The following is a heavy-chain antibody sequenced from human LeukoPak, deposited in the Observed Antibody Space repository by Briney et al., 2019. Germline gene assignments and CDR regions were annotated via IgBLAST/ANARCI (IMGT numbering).Heavy chain of an antibody. D-gene: IGHD5-24*01. CDR2: VSFSSTYI. Sequence: GGSLRLSCAASGFRFTDYTMNWVRQAPGKGLEWVSSVSFSSTYIYYADSVKGRFTVSRDNAKNSLYLQVNSLGDGDTAVYYCARQRLGYYLDSWGQGTLVTVSS. CDR3: ARQRLGYYLDS. CDR1: GFRFTDYT. V-gene: IGHV3-21*01. J-gene: IGHJ4*02.